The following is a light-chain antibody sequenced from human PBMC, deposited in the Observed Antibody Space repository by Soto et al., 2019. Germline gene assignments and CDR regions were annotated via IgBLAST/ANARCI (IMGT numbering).Light chain of an antibody. Sequence: DIQMTQSPSTLPASVGDSVTITCRADQSISTWLAWYQQKPGKAPKLLIYDASSLRSGVPSRFSGSGSGTEFTLTISSLQPDDFATYYCQHYNSYGTFGQGTKVDI. V-gene: IGKV1-5*01. J-gene: IGKJ1*01. CDR3: QHYNSYGT. CDR1: QSISTW. CDR2: DAS.